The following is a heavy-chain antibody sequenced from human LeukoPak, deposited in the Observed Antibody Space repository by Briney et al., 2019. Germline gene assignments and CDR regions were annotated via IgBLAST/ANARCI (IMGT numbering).Heavy chain of an antibody. V-gene: IGHV1-69*05. CDR2: IIPIFGTA. D-gene: IGHD1-1*01. J-gene: IGHJ4*02. CDR3: ARELERRSAIFDY. CDR1: GGTFSSYA. Sequence: GASVKVSCKASGGTFSSYAISWVRQAPGQGLEWMGRIIPIFGTANYAQKFQGRVTITTDESTSTAYMELSSLRSEDTAVYYCARELERRSAIFDYWGQGTLVTVSS.